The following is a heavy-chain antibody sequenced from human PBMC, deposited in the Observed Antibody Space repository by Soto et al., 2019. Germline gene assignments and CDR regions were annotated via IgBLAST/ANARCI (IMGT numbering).Heavy chain of an antibody. V-gene: IGHV1-46*01. CDR3: ASPRAVEYSSSWYLALDY. D-gene: IGHD6-13*01. Sequence: GASVKVSCKASGYTFTSYYMHWVRQAPGQGLEWMGIINPSGGSTSYAQKSQGRVTMTRDTSTSTVYMELSSLRSEDTAVYYCASPRAVEYSSSWYLALDYWGQGTLVTVSS. J-gene: IGHJ4*02. CDR2: INPSGGST. CDR1: GYTFTSYY.